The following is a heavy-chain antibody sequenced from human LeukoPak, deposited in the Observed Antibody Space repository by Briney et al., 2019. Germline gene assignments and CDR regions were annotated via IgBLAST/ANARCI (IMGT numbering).Heavy chain of an antibody. CDR1: GFTFSSYA. CDR3: AKQYCSSTSCYPNYYYYYMDV. D-gene: IGHD2-2*01. V-gene: IGHV3-23*01. Sequence: PGGSLRLXCAASGFTFSSYAMSWVRQAPGKGLEWVSAISGSGGSTYYADSVKGRFTISRDNSKNTLYLQMNSLRAEDTAVYYCAKQYCSSTSCYPNYYYYYMDVWGKGTTVTVSS. J-gene: IGHJ6*03. CDR2: ISGSGGST.